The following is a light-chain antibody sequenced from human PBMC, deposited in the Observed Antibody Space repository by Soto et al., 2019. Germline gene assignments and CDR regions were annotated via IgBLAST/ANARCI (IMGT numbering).Light chain of an antibody. CDR1: QSVSGS. CDR3: QQHGSSPIT. V-gene: IGKV3-20*01. J-gene: IGKJ5*01. CDR2: DAS. Sequence: PGEKATLSCRASQSVSGSLGWYQQKPGQAPRLIIYDASVRATGIPARFSGSGSGTDFTLTISRLEPEDFAVYYCQQHGSSPITFGQGTRLEIK.